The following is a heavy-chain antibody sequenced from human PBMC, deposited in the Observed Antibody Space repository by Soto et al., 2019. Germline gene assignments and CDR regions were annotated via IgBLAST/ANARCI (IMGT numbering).Heavy chain of an antibody. D-gene: IGHD6-13*01. V-gene: IGHV1-46*03. CDR1: GYTFTSYY. Sequence: ASVKVSCKASGYTFTSYYMHWVRQAPGQGLEWMGIINPSGGSTSYAQRFQGGVTMTRDTSTSTVYMELSSLRSEDTAVYYCARGGIAAAGIGYWGQGTLVTVSS. CDR3: ARGGIAAAGIGY. CDR2: INPSGGST. J-gene: IGHJ4*02.